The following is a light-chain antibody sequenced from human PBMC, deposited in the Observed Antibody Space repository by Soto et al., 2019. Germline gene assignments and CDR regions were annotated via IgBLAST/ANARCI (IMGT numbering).Light chain of an antibody. CDR2: GAY. Sequence: EIVLTQSPGTLSLSPGEIATLSCRASQSVSSAYLAWYQQKPGQAPRLLLYGAYNRATGIPDRFSGSGSGTDFTLTISRLEPEDFAVYYCQQYGTAPWTFGQGTKVDIK. J-gene: IGKJ1*01. CDR1: QSVSSAY. V-gene: IGKV3-20*01. CDR3: QQYGTAPWT.